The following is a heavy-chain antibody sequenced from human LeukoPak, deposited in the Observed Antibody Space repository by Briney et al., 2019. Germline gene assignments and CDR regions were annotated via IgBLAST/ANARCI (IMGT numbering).Heavy chain of an antibody. CDR1: GFTFNRDW. V-gene: IGHV3-7*03. Sequence: PGGSLRLSCAASGFTFNRDWTAWVRQAPGKGLEWVANIKEDGSEKNYVDSVKGRFTISRDNAKNSLYLQMNSLRAEDTAVYYCAGIASAGRSYWGQGTLVTVSS. CDR3: AGIASAGRSY. CDR2: IKEDGSEK. D-gene: IGHD6-13*01. J-gene: IGHJ4*02.